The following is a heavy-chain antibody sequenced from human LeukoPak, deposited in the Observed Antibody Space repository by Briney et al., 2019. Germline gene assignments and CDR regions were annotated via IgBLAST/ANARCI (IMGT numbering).Heavy chain of an antibody. V-gene: IGHV3-48*01. D-gene: IGHD2-2*01. J-gene: IGHJ4*02. CDR1: GFTFSSYS. CDR2: ISSSSSTI. CDR3: AKGGFYCSSTSCYFDY. Sequence: GESLRLSCEASGFTFSSYSMNWVRQAPGKGLEWVSYISSSSSTIYYADSVKGRFTISRDNAKNSLYLQMNSLRAEDTAVYYCAKGGFYCSSTSCYFDYWGQGTLVTVSS.